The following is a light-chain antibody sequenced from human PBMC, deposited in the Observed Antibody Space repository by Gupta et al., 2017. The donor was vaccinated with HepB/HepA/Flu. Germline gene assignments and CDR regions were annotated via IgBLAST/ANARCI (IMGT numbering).Light chain of an antibody. J-gene: IGKJ1*01. Sequence: DIELTQSPSFLSASIGDRVTITCRASQGISSFLAWYQQKPGEAPKFLIYAVSTGKSGVPSRFSGSGSETEFTLTISSLQPEDFANYYCQQRNNSPWTFGQGTXVEIK. CDR2: AVS. CDR1: QGISSF. CDR3: QQRNNSPWT. V-gene: IGKV1-9*01.